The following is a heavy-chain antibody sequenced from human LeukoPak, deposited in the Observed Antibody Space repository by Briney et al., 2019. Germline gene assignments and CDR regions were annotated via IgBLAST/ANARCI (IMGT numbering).Heavy chain of an antibody. J-gene: IGHJ3*02. V-gene: IGHV1-69*06. Sequence: GASVKVSCKASGYTFTGYYMHWVRQAPGQGLEWMGGIIPIFGTANYAQKFQGRVTITADKSTSTAYMELSSLRSEDTAVYYCARETDYGSGSSLRRRDAFDIWGQGTMVTVSS. CDR3: ARETDYGSGSSLRRRDAFDI. CDR1: GYTFTGYY. CDR2: IIPIFGTA. D-gene: IGHD3-10*01.